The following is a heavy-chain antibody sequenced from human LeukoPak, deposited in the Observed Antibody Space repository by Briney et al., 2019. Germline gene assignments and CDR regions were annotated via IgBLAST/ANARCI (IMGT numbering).Heavy chain of an antibody. CDR3: AKSSVTSNSFDI. Sequence: GGSLRLSCVASGFTFSDYSMNWVRQAPGKGLEWVSYITTSSSTIYYADSVKGRFTISRDNAKNSLFLQMNSLRDEDTAVYYCAKSSVTSNSFDIWGQGTMVTASS. D-gene: IGHD4-17*01. J-gene: IGHJ3*02. CDR2: ITTSSSTI. CDR1: GFTFSDYS. V-gene: IGHV3-48*02.